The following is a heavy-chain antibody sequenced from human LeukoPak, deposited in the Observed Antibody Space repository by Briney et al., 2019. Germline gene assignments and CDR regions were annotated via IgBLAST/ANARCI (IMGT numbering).Heavy chain of an antibody. Sequence: GGSLRLSCAVSGISLSNYWMHWVRQAPGKGLVWVSRVNSDGSSTTYADSVKGRFTISRDITKNTLYLQMNSLRAEDTAVYYCVRDWNWAFDYWGQGILVTVSS. CDR2: VNSDGSST. CDR3: VRDWNWAFDY. CDR1: GISLSNYW. J-gene: IGHJ4*02. V-gene: IGHV3-74*01. D-gene: IGHD1-7*01.